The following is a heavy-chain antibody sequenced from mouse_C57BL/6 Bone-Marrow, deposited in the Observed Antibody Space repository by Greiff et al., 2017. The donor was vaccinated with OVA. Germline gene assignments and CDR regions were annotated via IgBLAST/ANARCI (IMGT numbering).Heavy chain of an antibody. Sequence: EVQLQQSGPELVKPGASVKLPCKASGYTFTDYNMDWVQQSHGKSLEWIGDINPNNGGTIYNQKFKGKATLTVDKSSSTAYMELRSLTSEDTAVYYCARSGALRAWFAYWGQGTLVTVSA. D-gene: IGHD3-1*01. CDR3: ARSGALRAWFAY. CDR1: GYTFTDYN. V-gene: IGHV1-18*01. CDR2: INPNNGGT. J-gene: IGHJ3*01.